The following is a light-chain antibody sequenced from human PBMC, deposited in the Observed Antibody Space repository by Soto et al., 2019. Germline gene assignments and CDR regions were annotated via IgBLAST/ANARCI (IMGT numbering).Light chain of an antibody. Sequence: EIVLTQSPSTLSSSPGERATLSCMASQSVRSYLAWYQQKPGQAPRLLIYEASNRATGIPARFSGSGSGTDFTLTISSLEPEDFALYDCQHRSRWPLTFGGGTKVEIK. J-gene: IGKJ4*01. CDR1: QSVRSY. CDR2: EAS. V-gene: IGKV3-11*01. CDR3: QHRSRWPLT.